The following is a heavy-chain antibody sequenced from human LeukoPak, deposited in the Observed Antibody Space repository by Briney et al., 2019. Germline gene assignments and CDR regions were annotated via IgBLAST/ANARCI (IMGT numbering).Heavy chain of an antibody. J-gene: IGHJ3*02. D-gene: IGHD2-15*01. Sequence: SETLSLTCTVSGGSISSYCWSWIRQPPGKGLEWIGYIYYSGSTNYNPSLKSRVTISVDTSKNQFSLKLSSVTAADTAVYYCARHDYSDAFDIWGQGTMVTVSS. V-gene: IGHV4-59*08. CDR2: IYYSGST. CDR3: ARHDYSDAFDI. CDR1: GGSISSYC.